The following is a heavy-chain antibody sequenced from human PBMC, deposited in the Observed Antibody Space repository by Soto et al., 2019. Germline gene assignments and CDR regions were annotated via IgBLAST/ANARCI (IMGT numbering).Heavy chain of an antibody. J-gene: IGHJ6*02. V-gene: IGHV4-34*01. CDR3: ARYSSNWFQTEGMDV. CDR1: GGSFSGYY. CDR2: INHSGST. Sequence: SETLSLTCAVYGGSFSGYYWSWIRQPPGKGLEWIGEINHSGSTNYNPSLKSRVTISVDTSKNQFSLKLSSVTAADTAVYYCARYSSNWFQTEGMDVWGQGTTVTVSS. D-gene: IGHD6-13*01.